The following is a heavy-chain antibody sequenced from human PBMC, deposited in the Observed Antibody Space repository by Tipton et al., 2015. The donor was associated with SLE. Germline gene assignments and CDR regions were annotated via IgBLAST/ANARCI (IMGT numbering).Heavy chain of an antibody. V-gene: IGHV3-23*03. CDR3: ASELRYFDWLSVSDYYYYMDV. Sequence: SLRLSCAASGFTFSSYALTWVRQAPGKGLEWVSVLYGGGRSTLYADSVKGRFTISGDSSRSTLYLQMDNLRVEDTAVYYCASELRYFDWLSVSDYYYYMDVWGKGTTVTVSS. J-gene: IGHJ6*03. CDR2: LYGGGRST. D-gene: IGHD3-9*01. CDR1: GFTFSSYA.